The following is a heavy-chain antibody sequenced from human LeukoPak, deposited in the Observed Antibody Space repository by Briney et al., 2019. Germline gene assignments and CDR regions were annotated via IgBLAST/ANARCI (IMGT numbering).Heavy chain of an antibody. CDR2: ISAYNGKI. CDR1: GYTFTSFG. J-gene: IGHJ4*02. V-gene: IGHV1-18*01. CDR3: ARDSGDDTSMIFFDF. D-gene: IGHD3-3*01. Sequence: ASVKVSCKASGYTFTSFGISWVRQAPGQGLEWMGWISAYNGKINYAEKFRGRVTMTTDTFTSTAYMELRSLRSDDTAVFYCARDSGDDTSMIFFDFWGQGTLVTVSS.